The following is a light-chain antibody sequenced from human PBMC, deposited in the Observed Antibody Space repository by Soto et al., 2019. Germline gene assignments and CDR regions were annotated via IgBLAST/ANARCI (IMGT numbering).Light chain of an antibody. CDR1: QSVSIN. CDR2: GAS. V-gene: IGKV3-15*01. CDR3: QQYNNRRT. Sequence: EVVMTQSPATLSVSPGETATLSCRASQSVSINLAWYQQKPGQAPRLLLYGASARATGIPARFSGSGSGTEFTLTISSLQSEDFAVYYCQQYNNRRTVGQGTKVDIK. J-gene: IGKJ1*01.